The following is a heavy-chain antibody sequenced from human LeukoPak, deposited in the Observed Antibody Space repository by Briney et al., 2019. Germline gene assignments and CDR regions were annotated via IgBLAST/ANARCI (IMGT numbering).Heavy chain of an antibody. D-gene: IGHD3-10*01. V-gene: IGHV4-38-2*02. CDR1: GYSLSTYYH. Sequence: SGTLSLTCAVSGYSLSTYYHWGWIRQPPGKGLEWIGSLHHSWNNYYNPSLKSRVTISLDTSKNQVSLKLNSVTGADTGVYYCARDWSYYTFDYWGEGALVTVSA. CDR2: LHHSWNN. J-gene: IGHJ4*02. CDR3: ARDWSYYTFDY.